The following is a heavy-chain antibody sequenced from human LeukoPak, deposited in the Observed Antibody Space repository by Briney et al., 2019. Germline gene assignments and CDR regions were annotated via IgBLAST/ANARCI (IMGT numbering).Heavy chain of an antibody. J-gene: IGHJ4*02. V-gene: IGHV3-30*02. CDR3: AKGYGSGSSSSDY. CDR2: IRYDGSNK. CDR1: GFTFSSYG. Sequence: GGSLRLSCAASGFTFSSYGMHWVRQARGKGLEWVALIRYDGSNKYYADSVKGRFTISRDNSKNTLNLQMNSLRVQDTAVYYCAKGYGSGSSSSDYWGQGTLVTVSS. D-gene: IGHD3-10*01.